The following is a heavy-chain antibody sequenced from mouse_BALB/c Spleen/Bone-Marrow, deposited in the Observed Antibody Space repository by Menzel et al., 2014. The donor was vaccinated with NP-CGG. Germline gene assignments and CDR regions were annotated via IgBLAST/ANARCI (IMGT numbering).Heavy chain of an antibody. V-gene: IGHV1-18*01. CDR1: GYSFTGYT. D-gene: IGHD2-10*02. CDR2: INPYDGGT. CDR3: ARHGYGNYVAMDY. Sequence: SGPELVKPGASMKISCKASGYSFTGYTMNWVKQSHGKNPEWIGLINPYDGGTSYNQKFKGKATLTVDKSSSTAYMELLSLTSEDSAVYYRARHGYGNYVAMDYWGQGTSVTVSS. J-gene: IGHJ4*01.